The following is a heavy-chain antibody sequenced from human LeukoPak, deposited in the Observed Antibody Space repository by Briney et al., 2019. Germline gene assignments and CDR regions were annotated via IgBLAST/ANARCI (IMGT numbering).Heavy chain of an antibody. CDR3: ARTLRGQNYYGYLDY. CDR1: GGSVSSGNYY. CDR2: ISYSGSA. Sequence: SSETLSLTCTVSGGSVSSGNYYWSWIRQPPGKGLEWIGYISYSGSANYNPSLKTRVTISIDKSKNQFSLKMTSVTAADTAVYYCARTLRGQNYYGYLDYWGQGTLVTVSS. V-gene: IGHV4-61*01. J-gene: IGHJ4*02. D-gene: IGHD4-17*01.